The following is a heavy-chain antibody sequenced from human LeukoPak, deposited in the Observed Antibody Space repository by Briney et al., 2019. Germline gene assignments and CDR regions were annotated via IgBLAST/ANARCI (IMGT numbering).Heavy chain of an antibody. CDR2: IYYSGST. CDR3: ARVHTMGYYFDY. V-gene: IGHV4-59*01. D-gene: IGHD3-3*01. J-gene: IGHJ4*02. CDR1: GGSISSYY. Sequence: SETLSLTCTVSGGSISSYYWRWLRQPPGKVLVWIGYIYYSGSTNYNPSLKSRVAISVDTSKNQFSLKLSSVTAADTAVYYCARVHTMGYYFDYWGQGTLVTVSS.